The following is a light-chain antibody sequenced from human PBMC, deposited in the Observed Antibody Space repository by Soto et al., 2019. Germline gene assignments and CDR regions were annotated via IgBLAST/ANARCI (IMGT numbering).Light chain of an antibody. CDR2: DVS. CDR1: TSDVGGYNY. Sequence: QSALTQPASVSGSPGQSISISCTGTTSDVGGYNYVSWYQQHPGKAPKLMIYDVSNRPSGVSNRFSGSKSGNTASLTISGLQAEDEADYYCSAYTSSNVVVFGGGTKLTFL. CDR3: SAYTSSNVVV. V-gene: IGLV2-14*01. J-gene: IGLJ2*01.